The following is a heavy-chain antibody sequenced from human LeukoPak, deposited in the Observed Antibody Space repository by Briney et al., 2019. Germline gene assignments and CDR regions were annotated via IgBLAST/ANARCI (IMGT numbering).Heavy chain of an antibody. CDR2: MNPNSGNT. D-gene: IGHD1-1*01. CDR1: GYTFRTCD. J-gene: IGHJ4*02. V-gene: IGHV1-8*01. CDR3: ARVLGSISH. Sequence: GASVKVSCKASGYTFRTCDINWVGQATGQGLEWIGWMNPNSGNTGFAHKFQGRVTMTRDTSINTAYMELSSLRSDDTAVYYCARVLGSISHRGQETLVTVSS.